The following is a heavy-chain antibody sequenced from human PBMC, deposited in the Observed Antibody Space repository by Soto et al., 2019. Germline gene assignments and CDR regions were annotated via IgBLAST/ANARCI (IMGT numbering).Heavy chain of an antibody. CDR3: ATYKSNYYYGMDV. Sequence: QVQLQESGPGLVKPSETLSLTCTVSGGSISSYYWSWIRQPPGKGLEWIGYIYYSGITNYNPSLQSRVTISVDTSKTQFSLKLSSVSAADTAVYYCATYKSNYYYGMDVWRQGTTVTVSS. V-gene: IGHV4-59*01. J-gene: IGHJ6*02. CDR2: IYYSGIT. CDR1: GGSISSYY. D-gene: IGHD1-20*01.